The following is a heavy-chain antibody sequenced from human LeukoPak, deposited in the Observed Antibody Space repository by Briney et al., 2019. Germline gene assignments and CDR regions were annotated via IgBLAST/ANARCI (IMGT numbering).Heavy chain of an antibody. V-gene: IGHV3-23*01. CDR2: ISSSGSGGST. J-gene: IGHJ4*02. Sequence: GGSLRLSCVASGVTLSNYATSWARQAPGKGLEWVSGISSSGSGGSTYYADSVKGRFTISRDNSKNTLYLQMNSLRAEDTAVYYCAKDRFVVAAAGTFWNYWGQGTLVTVSS. CDR3: AKDRFVVAAAGTFWNY. D-gene: IGHD6-13*01. CDR1: GVTLSNYA.